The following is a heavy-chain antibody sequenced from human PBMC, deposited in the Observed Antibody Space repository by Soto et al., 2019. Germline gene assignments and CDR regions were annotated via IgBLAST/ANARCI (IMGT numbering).Heavy chain of an antibody. J-gene: IGHJ4*02. D-gene: IGHD2-15*01. CDR1: GFTFSTYA. CDR3: AKDPLGASWSGGGCSY. Sequence: EVQLLESGGGLVQPGGSLRLSCAASGFTFSTYAMSWVRQAPGKGLEWVSGISSTGGTTYYADSVKDRFTISRDNYKKTLYLQMNSLRDEDTAVYYCAKDPLGASWSGGGCSYWGQGTLVTVSS. V-gene: IGHV3-23*01. CDR2: ISSTGGTT.